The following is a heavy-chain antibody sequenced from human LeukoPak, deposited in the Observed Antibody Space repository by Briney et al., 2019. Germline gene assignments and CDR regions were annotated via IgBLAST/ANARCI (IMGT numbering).Heavy chain of an antibody. CDR1: GYTFTSYG. D-gene: IGHD2-2*01. V-gene: IGHV1-18*01. Sequence: GASVKVSCKASGYTFTSYGISWVRQAPGQGLEWMGCISAYNGNTNYAQKLQGRVTMTTDTSTSTAYMELRSLRSDDTAVYYCARTAVVVPAERFDPWGQGTLVTVYS. CDR2: ISAYNGNT. CDR3: ARTAVVVPAERFDP. J-gene: IGHJ5*02.